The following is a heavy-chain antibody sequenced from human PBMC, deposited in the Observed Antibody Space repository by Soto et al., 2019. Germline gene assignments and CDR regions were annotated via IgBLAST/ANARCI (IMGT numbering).Heavy chain of an antibody. V-gene: IGHV2-5*02. J-gene: IGHJ4*02. CDR1: GFSLSTTGVG. CDR2: IYWDDDK. D-gene: IGHD4-4*01. Sequence: QITLKESGPTLVKPTQTLTLTCTFSGFSLSTTGVGVGWIRQPPGKALEWLALIYWDDDKRYSPSLKSRLTITQDPSQKLVVLTMTNMDPVDTATYYCALARYSNFDYWGQGTLVTVSS. CDR3: ALARYSNFDY.